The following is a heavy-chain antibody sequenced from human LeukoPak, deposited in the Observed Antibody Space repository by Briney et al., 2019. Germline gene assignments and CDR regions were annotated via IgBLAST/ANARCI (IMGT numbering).Heavy chain of an antibody. CDR3: ARGFLGYSSSWYVFSPTFDY. CDR2: IYYSGST. V-gene: IGHV4-39*01. D-gene: IGHD6-13*01. J-gene: IGHJ4*02. CDR1: GGSISSSSYY. Sequence: PSETLSLTCTVSGGSISSSSYYWGWIRQPPGKGLEWIGSIYYSGSTYYNPSLKSRVTISVDTSKNQFSLKLSSVTAADTAVYYCARGFLGYSSSWYVFSPTFDYWGQGTLVTVSS.